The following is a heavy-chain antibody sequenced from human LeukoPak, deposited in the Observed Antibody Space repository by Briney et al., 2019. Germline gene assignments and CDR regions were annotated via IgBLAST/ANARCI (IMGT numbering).Heavy chain of an antibody. CDR1: GGSISSSSYY. J-gene: IGHJ4*02. D-gene: IGHD1-26*01. Sequence: SETLFLTCTVSGGSISSSSYYWGWIRQPPGKGLEWIGSIYYSGSTYYNPSLKSRVTISVDTSKNQFSLKLSSVTAADTAVYYCARIRRGIGGFDYWGQGTLVTVSS. CDR2: IYYSGST. V-gene: IGHV4-39*07. CDR3: ARIRRGIGGFDY.